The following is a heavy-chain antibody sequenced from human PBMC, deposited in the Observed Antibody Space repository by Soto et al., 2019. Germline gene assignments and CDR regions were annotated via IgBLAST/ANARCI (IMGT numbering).Heavy chain of an antibody. V-gene: IGHV1-18*01. CDR2: ISTYNGNT. CDR3: ARDRTSGEIDY. CDR1: GYTFSSYG. Sequence: QVQLVQSGAEVKKPGASVKVSCKASGYTFSSYGISWVRQAPGQGLKWMGWISTYNGNTKYEQKFQGRITMTTDTSTSTAYMELRSLRSDDTALYYCARDRTSGEIDYWGQGTLVTVSS. D-gene: IGHD2-21*01. J-gene: IGHJ4*02.